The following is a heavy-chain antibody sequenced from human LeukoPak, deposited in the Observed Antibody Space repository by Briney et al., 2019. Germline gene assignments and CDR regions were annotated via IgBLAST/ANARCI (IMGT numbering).Heavy chain of an antibody. D-gene: IGHD3-3*01. CDR2: INWNGGST. J-gene: IGHJ3*02. CDR1: GFTFDDYG. V-gene: IGHV3-20*04. Sequence: GGSLRLSCAASGFTFDDYGMSWVRQAPGKGLEWVSGINWNGGSTGYADSVKGRFTISRDSAKNSLYLQMNSLRAEDTALYYCARGKYYDFWSGYYTGSHAFDIWGRGTMVTVSS. CDR3: ARGKYYDFWSGYYTGSHAFDI.